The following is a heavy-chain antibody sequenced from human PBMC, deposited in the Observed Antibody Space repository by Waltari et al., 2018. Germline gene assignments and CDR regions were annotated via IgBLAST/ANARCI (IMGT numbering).Heavy chain of an antibody. Sequence: EVQLLESGGGLVQPGGSLRLSCAASGFTFSSYAMSWVRQAPGKGLEWVSAISGSGGSTYYADSVKGRFTISRDNSKNTLYLQMNSLRAEDTAVYYCAKGGYCSSTSCYGGNLDVWGQGTTVTVSS. J-gene: IGHJ6*02. CDR2: ISGSGGST. CDR3: AKGGYCSSTSCYGGNLDV. CDR1: GFTFSSYA. V-gene: IGHV3-23*01. D-gene: IGHD2-2*01.